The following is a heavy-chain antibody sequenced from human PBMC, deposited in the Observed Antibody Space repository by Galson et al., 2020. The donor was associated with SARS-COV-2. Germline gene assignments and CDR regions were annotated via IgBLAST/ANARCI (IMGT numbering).Heavy chain of an antibody. D-gene: IGHD3-22*01. V-gene: IGHV3-30*01. J-gene: IGHJ6*02. CDR3: ARDYYDSSGYSTNGMDV. CDR1: GFTFSGQA. CDR2: ISYDGTTR. Sequence: GGSLRLSCAALGFTFSGQAMHWVRQAPGKGLEWVGIISYDGTTRYNGDSVKGRFTISRDNSKNTLYLQMNSLRPEDTAVYSCARDYYDSSGYSTNGMDVWGQGTTVTVSS.